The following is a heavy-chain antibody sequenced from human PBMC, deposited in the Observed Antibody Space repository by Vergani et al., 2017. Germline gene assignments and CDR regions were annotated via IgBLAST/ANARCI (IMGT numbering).Heavy chain of an antibody. Sequence: QVQLVESGGGVVQPGRSLRLSCAASGFTFSSYGMHWVRQAPGKGLEWVAVIWYDGSNKYYADSVKGRFTISRDNSKNTLYLQMNSLRAEDTAVYYCARLMSLVTAQDAFDIWGQGTMVTVSS. J-gene: IGHJ3*02. CDR2: IWYDGSNK. V-gene: IGHV3-33*01. CDR1: GFTFSSYG. D-gene: IGHD2-21*02. CDR3: ARLMSLVTAQDAFDI.